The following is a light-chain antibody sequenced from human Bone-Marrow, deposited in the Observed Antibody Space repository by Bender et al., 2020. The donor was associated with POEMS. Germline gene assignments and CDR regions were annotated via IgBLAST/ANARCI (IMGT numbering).Light chain of an antibody. J-gene: IGLJ3*02. Sequence: QSVLTQPPSASGTPGQRVTISCSGSSSNIGRNYVFWYQQLPQTAPQLLIYSNDQRPSGVPHRFSGSKSGTSASLVISGLQFEDEADYFCATWDDSLVFGGGTKLTVL. CDR3: ATWDDSLV. CDR1: SSNIGRNY. CDR2: SND. V-gene: IGLV1-47*02.